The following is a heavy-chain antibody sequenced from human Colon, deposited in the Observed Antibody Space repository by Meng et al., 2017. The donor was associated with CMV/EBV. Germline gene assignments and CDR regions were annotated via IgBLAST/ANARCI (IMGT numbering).Heavy chain of an antibody. Sequence: ECLRLSCTVSGGSNSSSSYYWGWIRQPPGKGLEWIGSIYYSGSTYYNPSLKSRVTISVDTSKNQFSLKLSSVTAADTAVYYCARGEGMGYDSSGTIDYWGQGTLVTVSS. V-gene: IGHV4-39*07. J-gene: IGHJ4*02. CDR2: IYYSGST. D-gene: IGHD3-22*01. CDR3: ARGEGMGYDSSGTIDY. CDR1: GGSNSSSSYY.